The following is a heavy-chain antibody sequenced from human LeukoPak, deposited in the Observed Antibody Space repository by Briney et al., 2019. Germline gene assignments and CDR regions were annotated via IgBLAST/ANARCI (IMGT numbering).Heavy chain of an antibody. D-gene: IGHD3-22*01. CDR1: GFTFSSYW. J-gene: IGHJ4*02. V-gene: IGHV3-7*01. CDR3: AREGRITMIRSLDY. Sequence: GGSLRLSCAASGFTFSSYWMSWVRQAPGKGLEWVANIKQDGSEKYYVDSVKGRFTISRDNAKNSLYLQMNSLRAEDTAVYYCAREGRITMIRSLDYWGQGTLVTVSS. CDR2: IKQDGSEK.